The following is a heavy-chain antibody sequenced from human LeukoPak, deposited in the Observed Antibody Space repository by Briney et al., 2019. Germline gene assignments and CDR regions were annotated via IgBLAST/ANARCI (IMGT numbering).Heavy chain of an antibody. CDR1: GFTFSNYA. V-gene: IGHV3-23*01. CDR3: ATSPTFDP. CDR2: ISGSGDNT. Sequence: GGSLRLSCAASGFTFSNYAMSRVRQAPGKGLEWVSAISGSGDNTYYADSVKGRFTISRDNSKNTLYLQMNNLRAEDTAVYYCATSPTFDPWGQGTLVTVSS. J-gene: IGHJ5*02.